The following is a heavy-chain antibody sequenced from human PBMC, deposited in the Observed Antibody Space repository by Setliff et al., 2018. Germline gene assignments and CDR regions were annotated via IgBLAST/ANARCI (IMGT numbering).Heavy chain of an antibody. J-gene: IGHJ6*03. CDR3: AKAPEAGSYYYYYMDV. CDR2: IIPIFGTA. V-gene: IGHV1-69*05. Sequence: SVKVSCKASGGTFSSYAISWVRQAPGQGLEWMGGIIPIFGTANYAQKFQGRVTITTDESTSTAYMELSSLRSEDTAVYYCAKAPEAGSYYYYYMDVWGKGTTVTAP. CDR1: GGTFSSYA.